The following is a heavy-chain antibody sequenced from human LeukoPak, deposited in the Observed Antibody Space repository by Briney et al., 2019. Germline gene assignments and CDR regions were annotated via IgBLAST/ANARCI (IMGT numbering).Heavy chain of an antibody. V-gene: IGHV1-18*01. CDR2: ISANNGNT. Sequence: ASVKVSCKASGYTFTSYGISWVRQAPGQGLEWMGWISANNGNTNYEEKVQGRVTMTTDTSTSTAYMELRSLRSDDTAVYYCARDKGTVATYYYYMDVWGKGTTVTVSS. D-gene: IGHD6-19*01. J-gene: IGHJ6*03. CDR1: GYTFTSYG. CDR3: ARDKGTVATYYYYMDV.